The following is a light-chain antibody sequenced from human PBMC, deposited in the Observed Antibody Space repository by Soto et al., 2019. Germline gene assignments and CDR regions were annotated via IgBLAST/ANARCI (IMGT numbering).Light chain of an antibody. Sequence: EIVLTQSPGTLSLSPGERATLSCRASQSVSSSHLAWYQQKPGQAPRLLIYGASTRATGIPVRFSGSASGTEFTLTISSLQSEDFTVYYCQQYSNWPLTFGGGTKVDIK. J-gene: IGKJ4*01. CDR1: QSVSSSH. CDR2: GAS. V-gene: IGKV3-15*01. CDR3: QQYSNWPLT.